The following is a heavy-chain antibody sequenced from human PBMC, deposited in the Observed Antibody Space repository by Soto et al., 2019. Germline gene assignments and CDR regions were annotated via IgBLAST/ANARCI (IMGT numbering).Heavy chain of an antibody. V-gene: IGHV2-5*02. J-gene: IGHJ1*01. CDR3: LEGQPAPIHGH. Sequence: QITLRESGPPLVKPTQTLTLTCTFSGFSFSTSGAGVGWIRQPPGRALQCLALIYWDDDKRYSPSLKSRLTITKVTSKYQLVLTMANMDHVDAATYYCLEGQPAPIHGHWGQVTLVT. D-gene: IGHD2-2*01. CDR1: GFSFSTSGAG. CDR2: IYWDDDK.